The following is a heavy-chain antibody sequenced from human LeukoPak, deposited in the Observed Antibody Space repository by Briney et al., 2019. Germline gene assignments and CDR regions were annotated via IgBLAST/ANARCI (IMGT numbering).Heavy chain of an antibody. Sequence: SETLSLTCAVYGGSFSGYYWSWIRQPPGKGLEWIGEINHSGSTNYNPSLKSRVTISVDTSKNQFSLKLSSVTAADTAVYYCARLPRYGSGSYPHAFDIWGQGTMVTVSS. CDR3: ARLPRYGSGSYPHAFDI. CDR1: GGSFSGYY. V-gene: IGHV4-34*01. D-gene: IGHD3-10*01. J-gene: IGHJ3*02. CDR2: INHSGST.